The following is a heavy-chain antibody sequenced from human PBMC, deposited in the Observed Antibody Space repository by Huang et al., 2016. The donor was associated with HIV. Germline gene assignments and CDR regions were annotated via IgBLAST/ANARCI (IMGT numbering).Heavy chain of an antibody. Sequence: EVQLVQSGAVVKKPGESLKISCKGSGYTFNGYWIGWVRQMPGKGLEWMSFIYPGDTDTTYSPSFQGQVTTSADKSISTAYLQWGGLKASDTAMYYCARQGVGDFVVEPTGLGAFDIWGQGTMVTVSS. J-gene: IGHJ3*02. V-gene: IGHV5-51*01. CDR3: ARQGVGDFVVEPTGLGAFDI. CDR2: IYPGDTDT. D-gene: IGHD2-2*01. CDR1: GYTFNGYW.